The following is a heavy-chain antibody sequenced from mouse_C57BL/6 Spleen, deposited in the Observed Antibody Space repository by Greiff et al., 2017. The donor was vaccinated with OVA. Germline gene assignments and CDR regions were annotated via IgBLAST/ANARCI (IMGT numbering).Heavy chain of an antibody. V-gene: IGHV1-26*01. J-gene: IGHJ3*01. CDR2: INPNNGGT. CDR3: ARRDKANYYGNYVAWFAY. D-gene: IGHD2-1*01. CDR1: GYTFTDYY. Sequence: EVQLQQSGPELVKPGASVKISCKASGYTFTDYYMNWVKQSHGKSLEWIGDINPNNGGTSYNQKFKGKATLTVDKSSSTAYMELRSLTSEDSAVYYCARRDKANYYGNYVAWFAYWGQGTLVTVSA.